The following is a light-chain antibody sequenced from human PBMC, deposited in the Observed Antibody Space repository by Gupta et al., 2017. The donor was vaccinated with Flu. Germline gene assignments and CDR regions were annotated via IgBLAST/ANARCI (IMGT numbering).Light chain of an antibody. CDR3: QAWDSTFRV. CDR1: KLGDKN. V-gene: IGLV3-1*01. CDR2: QDN. J-gene: IGLJ1*01. Sequence: SPGQTASVTCSGDKLGDKNVSWYQQKPGQSPVLVIYQDNKRPSGIPERFSGSNSGTSATLTISGTQDIDEADYYCQAWDSTFRVFGPGTKVTVL.